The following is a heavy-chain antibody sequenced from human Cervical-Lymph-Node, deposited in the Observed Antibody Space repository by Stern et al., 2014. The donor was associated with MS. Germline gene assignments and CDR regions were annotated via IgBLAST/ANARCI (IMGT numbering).Heavy chain of an antibody. CDR2: ISAYNGNT. V-gene: IGHV1-18*01. D-gene: IGHD6-6*01. CDR1: GYTFTDYG. CDR3: ARSSFSNSSLFDY. J-gene: IGHJ4*02. Sequence: QVQLVQSGPEVKKPGASVKVTCKASGYTFTDYGITWVRQVPGQGLEWMGWISAYNGNTNYAQMFKGRVSMTTEKSTNAAYMELRGLNSDDAAVYFCARSSFSNSSLFDYWGQGTLLTVSS.